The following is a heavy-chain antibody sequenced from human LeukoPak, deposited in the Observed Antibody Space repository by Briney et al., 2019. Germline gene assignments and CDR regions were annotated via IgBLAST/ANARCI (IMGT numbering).Heavy chain of an antibody. CDR1: GFPFNAYW. D-gene: IGHD2-2*01. J-gene: IGHJ4*02. V-gene: IGHV3-7*01. Sequence: GGSLRLSCAASGFPFNAYWMSWVRQAPGKGLEWVANIKQDGSEKYYVDSVKGRFTISRDNAKNSLYLQMNSLRAEDTAVYYCARDLRYCSDTTCSYYFDSWGQGTLVTVSS. CDR3: ARDLRYCSDTTCSYYFDS. CDR2: IKQDGSEK.